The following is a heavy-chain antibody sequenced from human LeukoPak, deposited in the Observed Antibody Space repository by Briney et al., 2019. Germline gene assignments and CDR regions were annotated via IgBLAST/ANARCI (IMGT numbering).Heavy chain of an antibody. V-gene: IGHV1-69*01. Sequence: GSSVKVSCTASGGTFSSYAISWVRQAPGQGLEWMGGIIPIFGTANYAQKFQGRVTITADESTSTAYMELSSLRSEDTAVYYCASVVVVPAAINPYGMDVWGQGTTVTVSS. CDR3: ASVVVVPAAINPYGMDV. D-gene: IGHD2-2*02. CDR2: IIPIFGTA. CDR1: GGTFSSYA. J-gene: IGHJ6*02.